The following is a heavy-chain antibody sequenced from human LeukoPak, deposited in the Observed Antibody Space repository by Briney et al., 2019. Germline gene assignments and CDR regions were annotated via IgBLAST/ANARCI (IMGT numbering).Heavy chain of an antibody. Sequence: GGSLRLSCAASGFTISSYVVHWVRQATGKGLEWVSAIGTTGDTYYSQSVRGRFTISRENAKNSLFLQMNSLRAGDAAVYFCASSPSYSSSWYALDSWGQGTLVTVSS. CDR2: IGTTGDT. CDR1: GFTISSYV. V-gene: IGHV3-13*01. J-gene: IGHJ4*02. D-gene: IGHD6-13*01. CDR3: ASSPSYSSSWYALDS.